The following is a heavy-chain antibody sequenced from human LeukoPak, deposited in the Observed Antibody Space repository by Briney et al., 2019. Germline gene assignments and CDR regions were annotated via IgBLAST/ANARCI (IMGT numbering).Heavy chain of an antibody. Sequence: PSETLSLTCAVYGGSFSGYYWSWIRQPPGKGLEWIGEINHSGSTNYNPSLKSRVTISVDTSKNQFSLKLSSVTAADTAVYYCASSPRNYDFWSGYQNPPRLKTYYYGMDVWGQGTTVTVSS. CDR3: ASSPRNYDFWSGYQNPPRLKTYYYGMDV. V-gene: IGHV4-34*01. CDR2: INHSGST. J-gene: IGHJ6*02. CDR1: GGSFSGYY. D-gene: IGHD3-3*01.